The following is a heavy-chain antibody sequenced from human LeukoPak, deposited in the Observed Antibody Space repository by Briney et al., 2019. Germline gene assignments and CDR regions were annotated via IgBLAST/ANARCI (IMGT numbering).Heavy chain of an antibody. J-gene: IGHJ4*02. CDR3: ARGNSSGWYYFDY. D-gene: IGHD6-19*01. V-gene: IGHV3-30*04. Sequence: GGSLRLSCAASGFTFSSYAMHWVRQAPGKGLEWVAIISYDGSNKNYADSVKGRFTISRDNSKNTLYLQMNSLTAEDTAVYYCARGNSSGWYYFDYWGQGTLVTVSS. CDR2: ISYDGSNK. CDR1: GFTFSSYA.